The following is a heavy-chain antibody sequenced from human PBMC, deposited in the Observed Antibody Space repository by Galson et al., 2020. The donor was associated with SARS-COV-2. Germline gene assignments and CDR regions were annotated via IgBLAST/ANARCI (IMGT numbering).Heavy chain of an antibody. CDR3: ARDLGYSGYGVGYYFDY. CDR2: INAGNGNT. CDR1: GYTFTTYA. D-gene: IGHD5-12*01. J-gene: IGHJ4*02. Sequence: ASVKVSCKASGYTFTTYAMHWVRQAPGKRLEWMGWINAGNGNTKYSQKLQGRVTITRDTSASTAYMDLSSLRSEDTAVYYCARDLGYSGYGVGYYFDYWGQGTLVTVSS. V-gene: IGHV1-3*01.